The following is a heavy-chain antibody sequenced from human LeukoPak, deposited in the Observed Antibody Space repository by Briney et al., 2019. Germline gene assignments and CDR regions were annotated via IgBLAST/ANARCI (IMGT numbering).Heavy chain of an antibody. CDR1: GGSISSYY. D-gene: IGHD3-9*01. CDR3: ALLTGYTRGLDY. V-gene: IGHV4-59*01. CDR2: IYYSGST. J-gene: IGHJ4*02. Sequence: SETLSLTCTVSGGSISSYYWSWIWQPPGKGLEWIGYIYYSGSTNYNPSLKGRVTISVDTSKNQFSLKLSSVTAADTAVCYCALLTGYTRGLDYWGQGTLVTVSS.